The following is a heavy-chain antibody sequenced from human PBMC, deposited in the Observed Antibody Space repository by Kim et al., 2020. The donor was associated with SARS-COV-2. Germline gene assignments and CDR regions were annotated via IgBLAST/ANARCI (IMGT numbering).Heavy chain of an antibody. J-gene: IGHJ4*02. Sequence: GESLKISCKGSGYSFTSYWIGWVRQMPGKGLEWMGIIYPGDSDTRYSPSFQGQVTISADKSISTAYLQWSSLKASDTAMYYCARLHMDSSSWYVSVEPFEFDYWGQGTLVTVSS. D-gene: IGHD6-13*01. CDR1: GYSFTSYW. V-gene: IGHV5-51*01. CDR2: IYPGDSDT. CDR3: ARLHMDSSSWYVSVEPFEFDY.